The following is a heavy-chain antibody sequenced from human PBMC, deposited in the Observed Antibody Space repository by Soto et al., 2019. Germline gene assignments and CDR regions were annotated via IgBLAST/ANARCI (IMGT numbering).Heavy chain of an antibody. CDR1: GGSTSSSNW. J-gene: IGHJ4*02. V-gene: IGHV4-4*02. Sequence: SETLSLTCAVSGGSTSSSNWWTWVRLPPGKGLEWIGEIYPSGITNYSPSLKSRVTMSVDKSKNQFSLKLNSVTAADTAMYYCAREAYKRGATNPFFDYWGQGTLVTVPQ. CDR2: IYPSGIT. D-gene: IGHD1-26*01. CDR3: AREAYKRGATNPFFDY.